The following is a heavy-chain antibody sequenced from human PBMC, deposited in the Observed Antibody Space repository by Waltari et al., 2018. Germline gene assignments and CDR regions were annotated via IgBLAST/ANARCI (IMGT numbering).Heavy chain of an antibody. CDR3: TTDPGFY. D-gene: IGHD2-15*01. CDR2: IKSKTDCGTT. Sequence: EVQLVESGGGLVKPGGSLRLSCAASGFTCSNAWMSWVRQAPGKGLEWVGRIKSKTDCGTTDYAAPVKGRFTISRDDSKNTLYLQMNSLKTEDTAVYYCTTDPGFYWGQGTLVTVSS. J-gene: IGHJ4*02. CDR1: GFTCSNAW. V-gene: IGHV3-15*01.